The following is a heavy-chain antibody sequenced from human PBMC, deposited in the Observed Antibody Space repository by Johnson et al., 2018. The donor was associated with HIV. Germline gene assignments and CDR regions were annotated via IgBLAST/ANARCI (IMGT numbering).Heavy chain of an antibody. V-gene: IGHV3-30*18. CDR1: GFTVSSNY. CDR3: AKDAAAAALRAFDN. CDR2: IYYDGTNK. Sequence: QMQLVESGGGLAQPGGSLRLSCAASGFTVSSNYMSWVRQAPGKGLEWVAVIYYDGTNKHSADSVKGRFTISRDNSKNTLFLQMNSLRAEDTAVYYCAKDAAAAALRAFDNWGQGTMVIVSS. J-gene: IGHJ3*02. D-gene: IGHD6-13*01.